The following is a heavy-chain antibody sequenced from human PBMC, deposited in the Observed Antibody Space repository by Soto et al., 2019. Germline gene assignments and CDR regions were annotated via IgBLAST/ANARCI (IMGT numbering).Heavy chain of an antibody. V-gene: IGHV1-3*01. CDR3: AMGGLALMDV. CDR1: GYTFTSYA. J-gene: IGHJ6*02. CDR2: INAGNGNT. Sequence: QVQLVQSGAEVKKPGASVKVSCKASGYTFTSYAMHWVRQAPGQRLEWMGWINAGNGNTKYSQKFQGRVTITRDTSASTADMELSSLRSADTALYYCAMGGLALMDVWGQGTTVTVSS. D-gene: IGHD5-12*01.